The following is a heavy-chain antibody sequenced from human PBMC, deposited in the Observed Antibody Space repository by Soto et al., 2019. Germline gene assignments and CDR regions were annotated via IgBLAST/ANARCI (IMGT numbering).Heavy chain of an antibody. CDR1: GYSFTSYL. D-gene: IGHD1-1*01. J-gene: IGHJ3*02. CDR3: ARHRTTGYSLAAFDI. Sequence: GESLKISCKGSGYSFTSYLIGWVRQMPGKGLEWMGTIYPGGSDTRYRPSFQGQVTISADKSITTAYLQWSSLKASDTAMYYCARHRTTGYSLAAFDIWGQGTMVTVSS. CDR2: IYPGGSDT. V-gene: IGHV5-51*01.